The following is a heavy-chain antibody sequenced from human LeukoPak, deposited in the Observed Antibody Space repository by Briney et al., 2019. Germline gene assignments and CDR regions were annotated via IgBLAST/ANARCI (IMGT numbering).Heavy chain of an antibody. CDR2: ISGSGGST. Sequence: PGGSLRLSCAASGFTFSSYATNWVRQAPGKGLEWVSAISGSGGSTYYADSVKGRFTISRDNSKNTLYLQMNSLRAEDTAVYYCAKGVVVAAALDYWGQGTLVTVSS. D-gene: IGHD2-15*01. CDR3: AKGVVVAAALDY. CDR1: GFTFSSYA. V-gene: IGHV3-23*01. J-gene: IGHJ4*02.